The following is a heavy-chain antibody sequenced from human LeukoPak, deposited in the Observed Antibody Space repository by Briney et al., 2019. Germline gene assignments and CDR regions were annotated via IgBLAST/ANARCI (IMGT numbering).Heavy chain of an antibody. CDR2: IKQDGSEI. CDR3: AKVLNYYGSGYFDY. J-gene: IGHJ4*02. Sequence: PGGSLRLSCAASGFTFNNYWMSWVRQAPGKGLEWVANIKQDGSEIYYVDSVKGRFTISRDNTKNSVYLQMNSLRAEDTAVYYCAKVLNYYGSGYFDYWGQGTLVTVSS. CDR1: GFTFNNYW. D-gene: IGHD3-10*01. V-gene: IGHV3-7*03.